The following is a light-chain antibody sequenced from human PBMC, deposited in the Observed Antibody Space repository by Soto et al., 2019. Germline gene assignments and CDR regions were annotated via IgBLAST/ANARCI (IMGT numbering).Light chain of an antibody. V-gene: IGKV1-39*01. CDR2: AAS. CDR1: QSISSY. Sequence: DIQMTQSPSSLSASVGDRVTITCRASQSISSYLNWYQQKPGKAPKLLIYAASSFQSGVPSRFSGSGSGTDFTLTISSLQPEDFATYYCQQSYSTSVYTFGQGTKLEIK. J-gene: IGKJ2*01. CDR3: QQSYSTSVYT.